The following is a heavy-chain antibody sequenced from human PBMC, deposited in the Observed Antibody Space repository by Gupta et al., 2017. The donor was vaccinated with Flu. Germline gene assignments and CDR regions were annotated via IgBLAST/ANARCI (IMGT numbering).Heavy chain of an antibody. D-gene: IGHD3-3*01. V-gene: IGHV3-74*01. CDR2: INSDGSST. J-gene: IGHJ6*03. CDR3: ARESSTYDFWSGYYTNYYYYYYMDV. Sequence: RINSDGSSTSYADSVKGRFTISRDNAKNTLYLQMNSLRAEYTAVYYCARESSTYDFWSGYYTNYYYYYYMDVWGKGTTVTVSS.